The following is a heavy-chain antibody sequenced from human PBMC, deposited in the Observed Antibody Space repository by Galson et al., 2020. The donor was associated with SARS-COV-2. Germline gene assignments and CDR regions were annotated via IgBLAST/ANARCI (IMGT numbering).Heavy chain of an antibody. J-gene: IGHJ6*02. V-gene: IGHV4-34*01. CDR1: GGSFSGYY. CDR3: ARDRPDSIRESQHKRKGYCSGGSCRFSRYYYYGMDV. CDR2: INHSGST. Sequence: SETLSLTCAVYGGSFSGYYWSWIRQPPGKGLEWIGEINHSGSTNYNPSLKSRVTISVDTSKNQFSLKLSSVTAADTAVYYCARDRPDSIRESQHKRKGYCSGGSCRFSRYYYYGMDVWGQGTTVTVSS. D-gene: IGHD2-15*01.